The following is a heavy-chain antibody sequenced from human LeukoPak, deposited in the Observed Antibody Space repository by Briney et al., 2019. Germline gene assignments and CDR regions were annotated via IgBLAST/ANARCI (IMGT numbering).Heavy chain of an antibody. CDR3: ARDRKYYYHMDV. D-gene: IGHD1-14*01. CDR2: IYHSGST. Sequence: SETLSLTCTVSGGSISSATYYWGWIRQPPGKGLEWIGSIYHSGSTYYNPSLKSRVTISVDTSKNQFSLRLSSLTAADTALYYCARDRKYYYHMDVWGKGTTVTVSS. CDR1: GGSISSATYY. J-gene: IGHJ6*03. V-gene: IGHV4-39*07.